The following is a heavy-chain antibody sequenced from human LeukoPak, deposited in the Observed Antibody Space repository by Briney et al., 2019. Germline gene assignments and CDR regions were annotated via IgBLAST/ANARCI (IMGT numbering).Heavy chain of an antibody. CDR3: ARGKPGTYSFDY. J-gene: IGHJ4*02. CDR2: SRNKAESYTT. V-gene: IGHV3-72*01. D-gene: IGHD1-26*01. CDR1: GLIFSNHW. Sequence: PGGSLRLSCAASGLIFSNHWMSWVRQAPGKGLEWVGRSRNKAESYTTEYAASVKGRFTISRDDSKNSLYLQMNSLKTEDTAVYYCARGKPGTYSFDYWGQGTLVTVSS.